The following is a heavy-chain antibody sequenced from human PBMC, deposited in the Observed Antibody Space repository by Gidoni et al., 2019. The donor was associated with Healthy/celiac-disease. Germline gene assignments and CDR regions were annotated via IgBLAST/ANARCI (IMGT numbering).Heavy chain of an antibody. CDR2: IYTRGST. CDR1: GGSISSYY. V-gene: IGHV4-4*07. D-gene: IGHD3-16*01. Sequence: QVQLQASGPGLVKPSETLSLTCTVSGGSISSYYWSWIRQPAGKGLEWIGRIYTRGSTNYNPSLKSRVTMAVDTSKNQFSLKLSSVTAADTAVYYWAAEGEPYTGYDAFDIWGQGTMVTVSS. CDR3: AAEGEPYTGYDAFDI. J-gene: IGHJ3*02.